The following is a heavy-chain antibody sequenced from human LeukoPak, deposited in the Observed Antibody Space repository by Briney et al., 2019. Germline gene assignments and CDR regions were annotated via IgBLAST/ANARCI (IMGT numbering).Heavy chain of an antibody. CDR3: ARQAYSSGWYTAAY. V-gene: IGHV4-59*08. J-gene: IGHJ4*02. CDR2: IYDSETT. Sequence: SETLSLTCTVSGGSISSSYWSWIRQPPGKGLEWIASIYDSETTKYNPSLRSRATISSDMSKSQFSLKLSSVTAADTAVYYCARQAYSSGWYTAAYWGQGTLVTVSS. D-gene: IGHD6-19*01. CDR1: GGSISSSY.